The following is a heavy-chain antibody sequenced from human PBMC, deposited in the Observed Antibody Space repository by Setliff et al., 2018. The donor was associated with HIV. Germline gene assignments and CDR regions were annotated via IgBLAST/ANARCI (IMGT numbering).Heavy chain of an antibody. V-gene: IGHV4-31*03. D-gene: IGHD2-2*01. CDR1: GGSISSGDYY. Sequence: SETLSLTCTVSGGSISSGDYYWSWIRQHPGKGLELTGYINYSGNTYYNPSLRSRLNISVDTSKNQFSLNLNSVTATDTALYYCARALGYCSRTSCYAEYFDPWGQGILVTVSS. J-gene: IGHJ4*02. CDR3: ARALGYCSRTSCYAEYFDP. CDR2: INYSGNT.